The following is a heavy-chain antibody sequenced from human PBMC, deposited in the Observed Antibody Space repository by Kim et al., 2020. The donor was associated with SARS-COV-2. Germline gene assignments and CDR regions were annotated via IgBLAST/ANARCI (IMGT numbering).Heavy chain of an antibody. CDR3: ARGGIGSFDY. CDR1: GFTFSSYW. CDR2: ITDDGNIT. D-gene: IGHD3-10*01. J-gene: IGHJ4*02. Sequence: GGSLRLSCAASGFTFSSYWMHWVRQAPGKGLVWVSYITDDGNITTYADSVKGRFTISRDNAKNTLFLQMNSLRADDTAVYYCARGGIGSFDYWGQGTLVTVSS. V-gene: IGHV3-74*01.